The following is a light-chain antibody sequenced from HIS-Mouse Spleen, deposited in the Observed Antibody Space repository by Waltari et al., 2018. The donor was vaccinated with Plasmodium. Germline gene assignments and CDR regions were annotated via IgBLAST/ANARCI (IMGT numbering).Light chain of an antibody. J-gene: IGLJ2*01. CDR3: AAWDDSLNGPV. CDR2: SNT. CDR1: SSNLGSNT. Sequence: QSVLTQPPSASGTPGQRVTISCSGSSSNLGSNTVNWYQPLPGTAPKLLIYSNTQRPSGVPDRFSGSKSGTSASLAISGLQSEDEADYYCAAWDDSLNGPVFGGGTKLTVL. V-gene: IGLV1-44*01.